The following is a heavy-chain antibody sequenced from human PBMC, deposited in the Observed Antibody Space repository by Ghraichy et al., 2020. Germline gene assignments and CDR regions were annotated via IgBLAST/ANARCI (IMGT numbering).Heavy chain of an antibody. CDR2: ISGSGGST. CDR1: GFTFSSYA. CDR3: AKGLLHHYDFWSGYYYYGMDV. J-gene: IGHJ6*02. Sequence: GGSLRLSCAASGFTFSSYAMSWVRQAPGKGLEWVSAISGSGGSTNYADSVKGRFTITRDNSKNTLYLQMNSLRAEDTAVYYCAKGLLHHYDFWSGYYYYGMDVWGQGTTVTVSS. V-gene: IGHV3-23*01. D-gene: IGHD3-3*01.